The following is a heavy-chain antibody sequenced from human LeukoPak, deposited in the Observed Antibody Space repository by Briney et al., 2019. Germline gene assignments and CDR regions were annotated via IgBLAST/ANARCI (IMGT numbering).Heavy chain of an antibody. D-gene: IGHD5-18*01. Sequence: GGSLRLSCAASRFTFSSYSMNWVRQAPGKGLEWVSSISSSSSYIYYADSVKGRFTISRDNSKNTLYLQMNSLRAEDTAVYYCAKSVRYGQIDYWGQGTLVTVSS. J-gene: IGHJ4*02. CDR3: AKSVRYGQIDY. V-gene: IGHV3-21*04. CDR2: ISSSSSYI. CDR1: RFTFSSYS.